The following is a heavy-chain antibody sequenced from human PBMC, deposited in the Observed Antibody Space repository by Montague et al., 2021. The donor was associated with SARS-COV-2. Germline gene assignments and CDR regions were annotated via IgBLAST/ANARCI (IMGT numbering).Heavy chain of an antibody. CDR2: IYYSGST. Sequence: SETLSLTCTVSGGSISSYYWSWIRQPPGKGLEWIGYIYYSGSTNYNPSLKSRVTISVDTSKNQFSLKLSSVTAADTAVYYCARSGGVYDYVWGSYLRRSTYYGMDVWGQGTMVTVSS. CDR1: GGSISSYY. CDR3: ARSGGVYDYVWGSYLRRSTYYGMDV. J-gene: IGHJ6*02. V-gene: IGHV4-59*01. D-gene: IGHD3-16*01.